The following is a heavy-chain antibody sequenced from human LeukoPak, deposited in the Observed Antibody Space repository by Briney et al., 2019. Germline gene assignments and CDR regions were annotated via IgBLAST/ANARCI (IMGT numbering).Heavy chain of an antibody. CDR1: GGSISSGSYY. J-gene: IGHJ1*01. D-gene: IGHD6-13*01. V-gene: IGHV4-61*02. CDR3: ARDTYTSSWHLQR. Sequence: PSETLSLTCTVSGGSISSGSYYWSWIRQPAGKGLDWIGRIYTSGNTNYNPSLKSRVTISVDTSKNQFSLKLSSVTAADTAVYYCARDTYTSSWHLQRWGQGTLVTVSS. CDR2: IYTSGNT.